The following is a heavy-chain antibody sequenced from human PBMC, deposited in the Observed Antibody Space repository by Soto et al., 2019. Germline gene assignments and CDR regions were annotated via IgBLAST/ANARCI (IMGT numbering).Heavy chain of an antibody. CDR2: IYYSGST. CDR1: GGSISSGGYY. J-gene: IGHJ3*02. D-gene: IGHD3-22*01. Sequence: SETLSLTCTVSGGSISSGGYYWSWMRQHPGKGLEWIGYIYYSGSTYYNPSLKSRVTISVDTSKNQFSLKLSSVTAAVKAVYYCAGYDYYDSSGYYAVDIWGQGTMVTVSS. V-gene: IGHV4-31*03. CDR3: AGYDYYDSSGYYAVDI.